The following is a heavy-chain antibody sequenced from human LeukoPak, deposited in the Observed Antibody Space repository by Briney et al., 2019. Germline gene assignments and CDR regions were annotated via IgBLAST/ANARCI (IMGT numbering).Heavy chain of an antibody. Sequence: PSETLSLTCAVSGGSISSGGYSWSWIRQPPGKGLEWIGYIYHSGSTYYSPSLKSRVTISVDRSKNQFSLKLSSVTAADTAVYYCARVRGAKFDYWGQGTLVTVSS. CDR2: IYHSGST. D-gene: IGHD1-26*01. CDR3: ARVRGAKFDY. V-gene: IGHV4-30-2*01. J-gene: IGHJ4*02. CDR1: GGSISSGGYS.